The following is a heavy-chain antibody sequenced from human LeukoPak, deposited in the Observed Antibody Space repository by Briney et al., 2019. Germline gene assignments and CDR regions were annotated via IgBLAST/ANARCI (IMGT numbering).Heavy chain of an antibody. CDR1: GGSISSYY. CDR2: IYYSGST. J-gene: IGHJ5*02. V-gene: IGHV4-59*01. CDR3: ARVGGDSSGYWGFDP. D-gene: IGHD3-22*01. Sequence: SETLSLTCTVSGGSISSYYWSWIRQPPGKGLEWIGYIYYSGSTNYNPTLKSRVTISVDTSKNQFSLKLSSVTAADTAVYHCARVGGDSSGYWGFDPWGQGTLVTVSS.